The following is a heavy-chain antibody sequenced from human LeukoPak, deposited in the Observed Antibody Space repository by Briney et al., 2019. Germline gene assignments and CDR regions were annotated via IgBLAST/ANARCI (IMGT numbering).Heavy chain of an antibody. J-gene: IGHJ6*02. Sequence: SGGSLRLSCAASGFTVSSNYMSWVRQAPGKGLEWVSVIYSGGSTYYADSVKGRFTISRDNSKNTLYLQMNSLRAEDTAVYYCAREFVAAAGEDPHYCYYNGMDVWGQGTTVTVSS. CDR3: AREFVAAAGEDPHYCYYNGMDV. D-gene: IGHD6-13*01. CDR2: IYSGGST. V-gene: IGHV3-53*01. CDR1: GFTVSSNY.